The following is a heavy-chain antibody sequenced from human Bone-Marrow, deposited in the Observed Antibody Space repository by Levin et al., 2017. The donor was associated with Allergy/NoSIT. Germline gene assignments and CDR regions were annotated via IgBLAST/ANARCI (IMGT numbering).Heavy chain of an antibody. Sequence: ESGPTLVKPTQTLTLTCTFSGFSLSTSGVGVGWVRQPPGKALEWLALIYWDDDKRYSPSLKSRLTITKDTSKNQVVLRMTNMDPVDTATYYCAHEPEAAGARHFDIWGQGTMVTVSS. CDR2: IYWDDDK. V-gene: IGHV2-5*02. J-gene: IGHJ3*02. D-gene: IGHD1-26*01. CDR3: AHEPEAAGARHFDI. CDR1: GFSLSTSGVG.